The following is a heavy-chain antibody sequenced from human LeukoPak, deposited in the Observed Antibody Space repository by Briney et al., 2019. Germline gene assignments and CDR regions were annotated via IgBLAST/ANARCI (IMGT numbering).Heavy chain of an antibody. D-gene: IGHD3-10*01. V-gene: IGHV4-39*01. CDR3: VRLEPTMFGQPYIYDYYGSTSYVADV. J-gene: IGHJ6*04. CDR2: IYYSGST. Sequence: SEALSLTCTVSGGSISSNSFYWGWIRQPPGKRLEWIGSIYYSGSTDYSPSLKSRVTMSVDTSKNQFSLKLSSVTAADTAVYYCVRLEPTMFGQPYIYDYYGSTSYVADVWGKGTTVTVSS. CDR1: GGSISSNSFY.